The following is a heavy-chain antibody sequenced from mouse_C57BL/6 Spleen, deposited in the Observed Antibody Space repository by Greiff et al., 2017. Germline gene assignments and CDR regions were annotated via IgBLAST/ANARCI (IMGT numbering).Heavy chain of an antibody. J-gene: IGHJ4*01. CDR3: ARGGAMDY. Sequence: EVQLMESGGGLVKPGGSLKLSCAASGFTFSSYAMSWVRQTPEKRLEWVATISDGGSYIYYPDNLKGRFTISRDNAKNTLYLQMRHLKSEDTAMYNCARGGAMDYWGQGTSVTVSS. CDR2: ISDGGSYI. V-gene: IGHV5-4*01. CDR1: GFTFSSYA.